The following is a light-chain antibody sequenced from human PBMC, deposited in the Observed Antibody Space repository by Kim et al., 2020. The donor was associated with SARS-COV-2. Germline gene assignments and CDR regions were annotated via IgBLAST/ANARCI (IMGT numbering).Light chain of an antibody. CDR1: SSNIGSNT. Sequence: ELTQPPSASGTPGQRVTISCSGSSSNIGSNTVNWYQQLPGTAPKHLIYSNNQRPSGVPDRFSGSKSGTSASLAISGLQSEDEADYYCAAWDDSLNGVVFGGGTQLTVL. CDR3: AAWDDSLNGVV. J-gene: IGLJ2*01. CDR2: SNN. V-gene: IGLV1-44*01.